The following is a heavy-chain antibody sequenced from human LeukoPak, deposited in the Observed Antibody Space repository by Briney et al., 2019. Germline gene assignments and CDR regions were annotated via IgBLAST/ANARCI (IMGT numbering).Heavy chain of an antibody. CDR3: ARERDYYDSGGPYMDV. Sequence: GGSLRLSCAASAFTFSSYSMNWVRQAPGKGLEWVSSISSSSGYIYYADSMKGRFTISRDNAKNSLYLQMNSLRAEDTAVYYCARERDYYDSGGPYMDVWGKGTTVTVSS. J-gene: IGHJ6*03. D-gene: IGHD3-22*01. CDR1: AFTFSSYS. V-gene: IGHV3-21*01. CDR2: ISSSSGYI.